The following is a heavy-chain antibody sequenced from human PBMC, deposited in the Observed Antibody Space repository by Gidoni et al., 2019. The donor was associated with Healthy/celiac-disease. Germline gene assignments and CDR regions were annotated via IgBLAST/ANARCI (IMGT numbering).Heavy chain of an antibody. J-gene: IGHJ6*02. Sequence: QVQLVVSGGGVVQPGRSLRLPCAASGFPFSSYGLHGVRQAPGKGLAGVAVISYERSNKDYADSVKGRFTISRDNSKNTLYLQMNSLRAEDTAVYYCAKGGRAVAGTDYYYYYGMDVWGQGTTVTVSS. CDR3: AKGGRAVAGTDYYYYYGMDV. CDR1: GFPFSSYG. V-gene: IGHV3-30*18. CDR2: ISYERSNK. D-gene: IGHD6-19*01.